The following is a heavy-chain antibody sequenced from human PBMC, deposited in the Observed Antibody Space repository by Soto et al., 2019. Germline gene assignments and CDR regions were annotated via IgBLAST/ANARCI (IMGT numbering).Heavy chain of an antibody. Sequence: QVQVQASGPGLVKPSETLSLTCTVSGGSISNHYWSWIRPSPGKGLEWIANIYHSGTTNYNLSLKGRLAISIDSSKNQGSLKLNSVTAADTAVYYCARGGYRTLAWFDPWCQGTLVTVSS. CDR3: ARGGYRTLAWFDP. CDR2: IYHSGTT. D-gene: IGHD6-13*01. CDR1: GGSISNHY. J-gene: IGHJ5*02. V-gene: IGHV4-59*11.